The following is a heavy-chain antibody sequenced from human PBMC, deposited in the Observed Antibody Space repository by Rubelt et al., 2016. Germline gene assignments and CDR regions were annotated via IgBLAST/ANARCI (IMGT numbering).Heavy chain of an antibody. J-gene: IGHJ6*02. CDR1: GGTFSSYA. D-gene: IGHD7-27*01. Sequence: QVQLVQSGAEVKKPGSSVKVSCKASGGTFSSYAISWVRQAPGQGLEWMGGIIPIFGTATHGQKFKGRVTITADEATSTADMELSSLRAEDTAVYYCARPAWGDSGMDVWGQGTTVTVSS. CDR3: ARPAWGDSGMDV. V-gene: IGHV1-69*01. CDR2: IIPIFGTA.